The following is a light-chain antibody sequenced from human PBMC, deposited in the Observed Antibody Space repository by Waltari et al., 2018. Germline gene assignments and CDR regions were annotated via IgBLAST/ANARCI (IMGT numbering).Light chain of an antibody. CDR1: SSAVGAYNY. CDR3: CSYAGSYTFGV. Sequence: QSALTQPRSVSGSPGQSVTISCTGTSSAVGAYNYVSWYQQHPGKAPKLMIYDVSKRPSGVPDRFSGSKSGNTASLTISGLQAEDEADYYCCSYAGSYTFGVFGGGTKLTVL. V-gene: IGLV2-11*01. J-gene: IGLJ2*01. CDR2: DVS.